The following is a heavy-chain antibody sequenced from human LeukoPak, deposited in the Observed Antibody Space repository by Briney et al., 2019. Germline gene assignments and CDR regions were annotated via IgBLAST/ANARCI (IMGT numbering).Heavy chain of an antibody. V-gene: IGHV5-10-1*01. CDR2: IDPSDSYT. CDR1: GYSFTSYW. J-gene: IGHJ6*04. Sequence: GESLQISCKGSGYSFTSYWISWVRQVPGKGLEWMGRIDPSDSYTNYSPSFQGHVTISADKSISTAYLQWSSLKASDTAMYYCARGVAMVRGVIITSPYGMDVWGKGTTVTVSS. CDR3: ARGVAMVRGVIITSPYGMDV. D-gene: IGHD3-10*01.